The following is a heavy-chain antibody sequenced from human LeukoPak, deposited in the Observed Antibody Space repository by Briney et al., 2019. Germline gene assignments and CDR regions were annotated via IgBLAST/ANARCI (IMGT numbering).Heavy chain of an antibody. CDR2: IIPVFGTA. D-gene: IGHD3-10*01. CDR1: GGTFNNYA. J-gene: IGHJ4*02. Sequence: GASVKVSCKASGGTFNNYAFSWVRQAPGQGLEWMGGIIPVFGTANYAQKFQGRVTITADESTSTSYMELSSLRLEDTAVYYCARRLLWAYYYGSGSSNLDYWGQGTLVTVSS. V-gene: IGHV1-69*01. CDR3: ARRLLWAYYYGSGSSNLDY.